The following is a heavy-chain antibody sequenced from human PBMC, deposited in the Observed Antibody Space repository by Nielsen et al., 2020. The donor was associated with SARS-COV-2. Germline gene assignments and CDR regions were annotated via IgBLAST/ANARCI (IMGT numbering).Heavy chain of an antibody. J-gene: IGHJ6*02. CDR3: AGHLSWYGMDV. Sequence: SLKISCAASGFTFSSYGMHWVRQAPGKGLEWVAVIWYDGSNKYYADSVKGRFTISRDNSKNTLYLQMNSLRAEDTAVYYCAGHLSWYGMDVWGQGTTVTVSS. V-gene: IGHV3-33*01. CDR1: GFTFSSYG. D-gene: IGHD3-16*02. CDR2: IWYDGSNK.